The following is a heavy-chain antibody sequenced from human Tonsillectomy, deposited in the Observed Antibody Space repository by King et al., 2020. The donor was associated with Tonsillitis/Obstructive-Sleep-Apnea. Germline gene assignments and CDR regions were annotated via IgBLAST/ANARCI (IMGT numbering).Heavy chain of an antibody. D-gene: IGHD3-3*01. CDR1: GFTLDDYA. Sequence: VQLVESGGGLVQPGRSLRLSCAASGFTLDDYAMHWVRQAPGKGLEWVSGITPGKGLEWVSGITWNSGSIGDVDSVKGRFTISRDNAKNSLYLQMNSLRPEDTALYYCAKGSVWSGYSHNMDVWGKGTTVTVSS. CDR2: ITWNSGSI. J-gene: IGHJ6*03. V-gene: IGHV3-9*01. CDR3: AKGSVWSGYSHNMDV.